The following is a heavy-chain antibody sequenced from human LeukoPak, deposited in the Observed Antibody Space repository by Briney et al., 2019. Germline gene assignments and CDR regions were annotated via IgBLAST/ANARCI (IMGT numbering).Heavy chain of an antibody. Sequence: KPSETLSLTCAVYGGSFSGYYWSWIRQPPGKGLEWIGEINHSGSTNYNPSLKSRVTISVDTSKNQFSLKLSSVTAADTAVYYCARVLFSRGWCAFDIWGQGTMVTVSS. V-gene: IGHV4-34*01. CDR3: ARVLFSRGWCAFDI. CDR1: GGSFSGYY. CDR2: INHSGST. J-gene: IGHJ3*02. D-gene: IGHD6-19*01.